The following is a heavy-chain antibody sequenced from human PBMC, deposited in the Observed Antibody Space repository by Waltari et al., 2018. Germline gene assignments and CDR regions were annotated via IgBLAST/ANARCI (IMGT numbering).Heavy chain of an antibody. V-gene: IGHV3-49*04. CDR2: IRSKANGGTP. J-gene: IGHJ4*02. CDR3: TTSISGAINLY. CDR1: GFRCGENA. D-gene: IGHD3-3*02. Sequence: EVQLVESGGGWVQPGHSLRLTCTASGFRCGENAMRWGRQSPGKGREWVGYIRSKANGGTPEYAASVKGRFTISRDFSQNSLYLQMNSLRTDDTAVYYCTTSISGAINLYWGQGTLVTVSS.